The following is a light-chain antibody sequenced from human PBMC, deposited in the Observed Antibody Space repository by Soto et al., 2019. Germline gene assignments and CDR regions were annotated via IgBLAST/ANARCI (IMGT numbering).Light chain of an antibody. CDR3: QQCGSSPLT. Sequence: EIVLTQSPGTLSLSPGERATLSCRASQSVSSSYLAWYQQKPGQAPRLLIYGAFSRATGTPDRFSGSGSGTDFTLTISRMEPEDFAVYYCQQCGSSPLTFGGGTKVEIK. CDR2: GAF. J-gene: IGKJ4*01. CDR1: QSVSSSY. V-gene: IGKV3-20*01.